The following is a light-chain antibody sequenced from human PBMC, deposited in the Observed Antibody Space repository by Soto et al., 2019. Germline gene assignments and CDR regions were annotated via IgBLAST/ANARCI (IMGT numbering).Light chain of an antibody. J-gene: IGKJ1*01. CDR2: SAS. V-gene: IGKV3-15*01. CDR1: QNISTN. CDR3: HHFNTWPPKA. Sequence: DIVMTQSPATLSVSPGERATLSCRASQNISTNVAWYQQKPGQAPRLLLLSASSRLSDIPARFSGSRSGTEFTLTISGLQSEDVAVYYCHHFNTWPPKAFGQGTKVEFK.